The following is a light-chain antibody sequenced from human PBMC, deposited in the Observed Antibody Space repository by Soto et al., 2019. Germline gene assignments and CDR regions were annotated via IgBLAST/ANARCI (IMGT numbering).Light chain of an antibody. V-gene: IGLV2-14*01. CDR1: SSDVGGYNF. CDR3: SSYTSSSTQV. CDR2: EVS. Sequence: QSALTQPASVSGSPGQSITISCTGTSSDVGGYNFVSWYQQHPGKAPKLMIYEVSTRPSGVSNRFSGSKSGNTASLTISGLQAEYEADYYCSSYTSSSTQVFGTGTKLTVL. J-gene: IGLJ1*01.